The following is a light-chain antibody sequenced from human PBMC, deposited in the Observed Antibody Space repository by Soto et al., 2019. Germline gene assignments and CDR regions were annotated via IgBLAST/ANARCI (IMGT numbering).Light chain of an antibody. CDR2: DAS. CDR3: LQYNNWPRT. V-gene: IGKV1-5*01. Sequence: DIQMTQSPSTLSASVGDRVTITCRASQSISSWLAWYQQKPGKAPKLLIYDASSLESGVPSRFSGSGSGTEFTLTISSLQSEDFAVYYCLQYNNWPRTFGQGTKVEIK. CDR1: QSISSW. J-gene: IGKJ1*01.